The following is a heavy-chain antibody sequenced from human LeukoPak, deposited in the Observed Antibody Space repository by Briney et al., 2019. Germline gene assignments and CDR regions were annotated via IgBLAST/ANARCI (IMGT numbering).Heavy chain of an antibody. Sequence: GGSLRLSCAASGFTFSSYAMHWVRQAPGKGLKWVAVISYDGSNKYYADSVKGRFTISRDNSKNTLYLQMNSLRAEDTAVYYCARDLRDGSFDYWGQGTLVTVSS. CDR3: ARDLRDGSFDY. V-gene: IGHV3-30*01. J-gene: IGHJ4*02. D-gene: IGHD2-15*01. CDR1: GFTFSSYA. CDR2: ISYDGSNK.